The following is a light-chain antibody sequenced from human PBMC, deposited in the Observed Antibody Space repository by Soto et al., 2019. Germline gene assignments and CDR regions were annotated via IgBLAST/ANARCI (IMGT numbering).Light chain of an antibody. Sequence: SVLTQPASVSGSPGQSITISCTGNSSDVGGYNYVSWYQQHPGKAPKLMIYDVSNRPSGVSNRFSGSKSGNTASLTISGLQAEDEADYYCSSYTSSSTLGYVFGTGTKVTVL. CDR1: SSDVGGYNY. V-gene: IGLV2-14*01. CDR2: DVS. CDR3: SSYTSSSTLGYV. J-gene: IGLJ1*01.